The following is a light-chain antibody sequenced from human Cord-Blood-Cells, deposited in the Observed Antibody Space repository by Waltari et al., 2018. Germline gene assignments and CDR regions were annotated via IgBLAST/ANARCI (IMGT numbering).Light chain of an antibody. J-gene: IGLJ1*01. CDR1: SSDVGGYNL. CDR3: CSYAGSYTYV. V-gene: IGLV2-11*01. CDR2: DVS. Sequence: QSALTQPRPVSGSPGQSVTIPCTGTSSDVGGYNLFPWYQQHPGKAPKLMIYDVSKRPSGVPDRFSGSKSGNTASLTISGLQAEDEADYYCCSYAGSYTYVFGTGTKVTVL.